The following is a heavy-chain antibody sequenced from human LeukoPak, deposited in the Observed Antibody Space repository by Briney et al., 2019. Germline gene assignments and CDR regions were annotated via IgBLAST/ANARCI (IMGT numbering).Heavy chain of an antibody. J-gene: IGHJ3*02. CDR3: ARDWTGGIAVASIPRWGRNAFDI. Sequence: KPSETLSLTCAVYGGSFSGYYWSWIHQPPGKGLEWIGEINHSGSTNYNPSLKSRVTISVDTSKNQFSLNLSSVTAADTAVYYCARDWTGGIAVASIPRWGRNAFDIWGQGTMVTVSS. CDR2: INHSGST. V-gene: IGHV4-34*01. CDR1: GGSFSGYY. D-gene: IGHD6-19*01.